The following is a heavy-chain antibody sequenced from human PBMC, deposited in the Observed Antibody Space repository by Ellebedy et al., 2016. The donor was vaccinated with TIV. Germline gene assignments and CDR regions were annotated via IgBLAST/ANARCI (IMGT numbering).Heavy chain of an antibody. D-gene: IGHD2-15*01. Sequence: GESLKISCAASGFTSFTYAMNWVRQAPEKGLEWVSTISGPGGSIYYAESVKGRFTISRDNSKNTLYLQMNSLRADDTAVYFCAREVVGGQGDMDFWGQGTTVTVSS. CDR1: GFTSFTYA. CDR2: ISGPGGSI. J-gene: IGHJ6*02. CDR3: AREVVGGQGDMDF. V-gene: IGHV3-23*01.